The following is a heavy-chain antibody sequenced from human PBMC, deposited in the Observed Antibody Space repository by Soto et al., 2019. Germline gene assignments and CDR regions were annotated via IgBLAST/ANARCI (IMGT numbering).Heavy chain of an antibody. D-gene: IGHD1-26*01. CDR2: LNSDGSTT. J-gene: IGHJ4*02. Sequence: GXSLRLSCAASGFTFGSCWMHWFRQAPGKGLAWASRLNSDGSTTNYADSVKGRFTISRDNAKNTVYLQMNSLRVEDTAVYYCARGRSGTYALDYWGQGILVTVSS. CDR3: ARGRSGTYALDY. V-gene: IGHV3-74*01. CDR1: GFTFGSCW.